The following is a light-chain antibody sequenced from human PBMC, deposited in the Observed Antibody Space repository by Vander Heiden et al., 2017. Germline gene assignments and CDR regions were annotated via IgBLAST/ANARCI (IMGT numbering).Light chain of an antibody. CDR1: RNISTY. Sequence: DIQMTQSPSPLSASVGDSGTIPRRANRNISTYLDWYQQKPGKAPRLLIYAASSLPCGVPARFSGSGSGTDFTLTISSVQAEDFGTYYCLQSYRAPPRTFGEGTKVEIK. CDR2: AAS. CDR3: LQSYRAPPRT. J-gene: IGKJ4*01. V-gene: IGKV1-39*01.